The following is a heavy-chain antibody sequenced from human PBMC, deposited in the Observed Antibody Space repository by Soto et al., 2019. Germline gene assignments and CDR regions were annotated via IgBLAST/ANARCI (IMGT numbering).Heavy chain of an antibody. Sequence: GGSLRLSCAASGFTFSSYWMSWVRQAPGKGLEWVANIKQDGSEKYYVDSVKGRFTISRDNAKNSLYLQMNSLRAEDTAVYYCARGLSREDYYYYGMDVWGQGTTVTVSS. CDR1: GFTFSSYW. J-gene: IGHJ6*02. CDR3: ARGLSREDYYYYGMDV. CDR2: IKQDGSEK. V-gene: IGHV3-7*05. D-gene: IGHD3-16*02.